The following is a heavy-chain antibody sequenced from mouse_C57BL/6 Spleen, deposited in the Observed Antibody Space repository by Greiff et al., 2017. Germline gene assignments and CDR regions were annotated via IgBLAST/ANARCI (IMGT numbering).Heavy chain of an antibody. CDR2: ISSGSSTI. J-gene: IGHJ4*01. Sequence: EVKLVESGGGLVKPGGSLKLSCAASGFTFSDYGMHWVRQAPEKGLEWVAYISSGSSTIYYADTVKGRFTIARDNAKNTLFLQMTSLRSEDTAMYYCARGNYSNYEAMDYWGQGTSVTVSS. D-gene: IGHD2-5*01. CDR1: GFTFSDYG. CDR3: ARGNYSNYEAMDY. V-gene: IGHV5-17*01.